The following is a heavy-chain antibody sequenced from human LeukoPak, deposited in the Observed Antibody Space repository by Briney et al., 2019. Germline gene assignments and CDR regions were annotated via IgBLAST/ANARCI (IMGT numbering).Heavy chain of an antibody. Sequence: GGSLRLSCAASGFTFSNAWMSWVRQAPGKGLEWVGRIKSKTDGGTTDYAAPVKGRFTISRDDSKNTLYLQMSSLKTEDTAVYYCTTEPGNLWFGEFDFDYWGQGTLVTVSS. J-gene: IGHJ4*02. D-gene: IGHD3-10*01. V-gene: IGHV3-15*01. CDR2: IKSKTDGGTT. CDR3: TTEPGNLWFGEFDFDY. CDR1: GFTFSNAW.